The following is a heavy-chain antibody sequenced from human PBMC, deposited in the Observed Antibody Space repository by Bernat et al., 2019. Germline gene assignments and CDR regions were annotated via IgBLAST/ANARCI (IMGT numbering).Heavy chain of an antibody. CDR1: GFTFSSYE. CDR2: ISSSGSTI. V-gene: IGHV3-48*03. CDR3: ARDWYYYDSSGYYYALGAFDI. J-gene: IGHJ3*02. D-gene: IGHD3-22*01. Sequence: EVQLVESGGGLVQPGGSLRLSCAASGFTFSSYEMNWVRQAPGKGLEWVSYISSSGSTIYYADSVKGRFTISRDNAKNSLYLQMNSLRAEDTAVYYCARDWYYYDSSGYYYALGAFDIWGQGTMVTVSS.